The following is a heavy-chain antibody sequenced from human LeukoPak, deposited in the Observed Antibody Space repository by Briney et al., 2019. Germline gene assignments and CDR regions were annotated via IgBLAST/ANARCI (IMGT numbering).Heavy chain of an antibody. CDR2: IYTSGST. D-gene: IGHD3-22*01. CDR3: ARMSYFDSSLDY. Sequence: SETLSLTCTVSGGSISSYYWSWIRQPPGKGLEWIGYIYTSGSTNYNPSLKSRVTITVDTSKNQFSLKLTSVTAADTAVYYRARMSYFDSSLDYWGQGTLVTVSS. J-gene: IGHJ4*02. CDR1: GGSISSYY. V-gene: IGHV4-4*09.